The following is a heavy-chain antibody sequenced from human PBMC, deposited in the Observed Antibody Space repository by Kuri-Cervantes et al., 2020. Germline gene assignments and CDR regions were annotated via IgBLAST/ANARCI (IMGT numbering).Heavy chain of an antibody. CDR2: ISPIWGRT. V-gene: IGHV1-46*01. CDR3: ARDILYIIGGDENWFDP. D-gene: IGHD2-21*02. J-gene: IGHJ5*02. CDR1: GYTFTSYD. Sequence: ASVKVSCKASGYTFTSYDMHWVRQAPGQGLEWMGIISPIWGRTHYAPRFQGRVTITRDTSTSTVYMELSSLRSEDTAVYYCARDILYIIGGDENWFDPWGQGTRVTVSS.